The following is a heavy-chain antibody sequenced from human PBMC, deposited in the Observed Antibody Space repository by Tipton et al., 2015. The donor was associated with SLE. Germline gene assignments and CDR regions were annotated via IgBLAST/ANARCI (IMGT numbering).Heavy chain of an antibody. CDR1: GGSFSGYY. CDR3: ARQGHGMDV. Sequence: TLSLTCAVYGGSFSGYYWSWIRQPPGKGLEWIGEINHSGSTNYNPSLKSRVTISVDTSKKEFSLKLSSVTAADTAVYYCARQGHGMDVWGQGTTVTVSS. V-gene: IGHV4-34*01. J-gene: IGHJ6*02. CDR2: INHSGST.